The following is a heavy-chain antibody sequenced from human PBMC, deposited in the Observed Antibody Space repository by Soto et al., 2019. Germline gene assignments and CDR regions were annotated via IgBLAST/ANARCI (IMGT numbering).Heavy chain of an antibody. Sequence: QVQLVESGGDLVKPGGSLRLSCAASGFTFTDYYMSWLRQAPGQGLQWLSYISGSTDYLNYADSVKGRFTISRDNAKNLLYLQITSLRADDTAVYYCARALGLSSSNYFDFWGQGTLVTVSS. CDR2: ISGSTDYL. V-gene: IGHV3-11*05. D-gene: IGHD3-10*01. CDR1: GFTFTDYY. CDR3: ARALGLSSSNYFDF. J-gene: IGHJ4*02.